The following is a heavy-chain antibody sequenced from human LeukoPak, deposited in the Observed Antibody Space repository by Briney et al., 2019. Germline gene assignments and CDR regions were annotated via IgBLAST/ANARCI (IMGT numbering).Heavy chain of an antibody. V-gene: IGHV3-74*01. CDR1: GFTFSSYS. D-gene: IGHD2-21*01. Sequence: GRSLSLSCAASGFTFSSYSMHSVRHVPAKGVVWVARINLAGSRLTSADSVKGRSTIPRNNAKNTLYLHIDRRTPQATRGYYFARSIEADDCWGQGTLVTVSS. CDR2: INLAGSRL. CDR3: ARSIEADDC. J-gene: IGHJ4*02.